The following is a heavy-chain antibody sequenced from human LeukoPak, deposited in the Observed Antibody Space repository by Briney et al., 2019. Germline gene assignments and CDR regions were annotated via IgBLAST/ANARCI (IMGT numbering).Heavy chain of an antibody. Sequence: GGSLRLSCAASGFPFNNAWMSWVRQAPGKGLEWVDRIKDKSGTTDYAAPAKGRFTISRDDSKNTLYLQMNSLKTEDTAVYYCSTLYYYGSGSRYKNYFDYWGQGTLVTVSS. CDR2: IKDKSGTT. D-gene: IGHD3-10*01. CDR3: STLYYYGSGSRYKNYFDY. V-gene: IGHV3-15*01. J-gene: IGHJ4*02. CDR1: GFPFNNAW.